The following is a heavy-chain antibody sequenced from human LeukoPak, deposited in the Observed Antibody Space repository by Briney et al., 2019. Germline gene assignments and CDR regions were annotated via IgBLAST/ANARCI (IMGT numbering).Heavy chain of an antibody. J-gene: IGHJ4*02. D-gene: IGHD3-10*01. Sequence: SGGSLRLSCAASGFTVSSNYMSWVRQAPGKGLEWVSVIYSGGSTYYADSVKGRFTISRHNSKNTLYLQMNSLRAEDTAVYYCASSSQSVVRGAFDYWGQGTLVTVSS. CDR1: GFTVSSNY. CDR2: IYSGGST. CDR3: ASSSQSVVRGAFDY. V-gene: IGHV3-53*04.